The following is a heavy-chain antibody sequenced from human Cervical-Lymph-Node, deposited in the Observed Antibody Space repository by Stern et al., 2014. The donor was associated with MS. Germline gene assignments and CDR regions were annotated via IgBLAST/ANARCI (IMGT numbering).Heavy chain of an antibody. D-gene: IGHD1-1*01. V-gene: IGHV1-2*06. J-gene: IGHJ4*02. CDR1: GYIFTGY. CDR3: ARGADMERFQIDY. Sequence: QVQLVESGAEVKKAGASVKVSCKASGYIFTGYMHWIRQPPGQGPEWMGRINLDTGGKDYAQNFQGRVTMTGDTSITTAYMELTSLRYDDTAVYFCARGADMERFQIDYWGQGTLVTVSS. CDR2: INLDTGGK.